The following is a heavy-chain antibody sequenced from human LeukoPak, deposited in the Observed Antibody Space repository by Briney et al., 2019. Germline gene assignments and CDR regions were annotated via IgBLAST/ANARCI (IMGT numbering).Heavy chain of an antibody. CDR1: GGSISSYY. D-gene: IGHD3-22*01. Sequence: SETLSLTCTVSGGSISSYYWSWIRQPAGKGLEWIGRIYTSGSTNYNPSLKSRVTMSVDTSKNQFSLKLSSVTAADTAVYYCARDGSGSYDSSGYYLNWFDPWGQGTLVTVSS. CDR3: ARDGSGSYDSSGYYLNWFDP. V-gene: IGHV4-4*07. J-gene: IGHJ5*02. CDR2: IYTSGST.